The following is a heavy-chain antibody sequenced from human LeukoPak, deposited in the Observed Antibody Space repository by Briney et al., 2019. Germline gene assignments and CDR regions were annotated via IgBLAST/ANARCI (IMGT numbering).Heavy chain of an antibody. Sequence: ASVKVSCTASGYTFTSYAMHWVRQAPGQRLEWMGWINAGNGNTKYSQNFQGRVTVTSDTSAATAYVELNSLTSEDTAVYYCARERWHCRVNCYSVYYYALDVWGQGTTVTVSS. J-gene: IGHJ6*02. CDR2: INAGNGNT. CDR1: GYTFTSYA. CDR3: ARERWHCRVNCYSVYYYALDV. V-gene: IGHV1-3*01. D-gene: IGHD2-15*01.